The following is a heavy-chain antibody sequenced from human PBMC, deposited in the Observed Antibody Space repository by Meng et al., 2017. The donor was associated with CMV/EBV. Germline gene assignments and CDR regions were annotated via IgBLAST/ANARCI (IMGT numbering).Heavy chain of an antibody. CDR1: GGSISSYY. D-gene: IGHD1-26*01. V-gene: IGHV4-59*01. J-gene: IGHJ2*01. CDR2: IYYSGST. CDR3: ARSTPIVGATFDL. Sequence: SETLSLTCTVSGGSISSYYWSWIRQPPGKGLEWIGYIYYSGSTIYNPSLKSRVTISVDTSKNQFSLKLSSVTAADTAVYYCARSTPIVGATFDLWGRGTLVTVSS.